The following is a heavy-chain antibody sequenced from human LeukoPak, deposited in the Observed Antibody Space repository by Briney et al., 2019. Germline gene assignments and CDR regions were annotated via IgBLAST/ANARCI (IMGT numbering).Heavy chain of an antibody. J-gene: IGHJ6*02. V-gene: IGHV1-46*01. Sequence: ASVKVSYKASGYTFTSYYMHWVRQAPGQGLEWMGIINPSGGSTSYAQKFQGRVTMTRDTSISTAYMELSRLRSDDTAVYYCAKNENPYYYYGMDVWGQGTTVTVSS. CDR3: AKNENPYYYYGMDV. CDR2: INPSGGST. D-gene: IGHD2/OR15-2a*01. CDR1: GYTFTSYY.